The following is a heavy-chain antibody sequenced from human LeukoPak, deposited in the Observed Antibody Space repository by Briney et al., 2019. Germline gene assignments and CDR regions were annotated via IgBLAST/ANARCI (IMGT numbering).Heavy chain of an antibody. V-gene: IGHV3-30*04. CDR1: GFTFSSYA. CDR3: ASPYGY. Sequence: GGSLRLSCAASGFTFSSYAMHWVRQAPGKGLEWVAVISYDGSNKYYADSVKGRFTISRDNSKNTLYLQMNSLRAEDTAVYYCASPYGYWGQGTLVTVSS. J-gene: IGHJ4*02. D-gene: IGHD2-21*01. CDR2: ISYDGSNK.